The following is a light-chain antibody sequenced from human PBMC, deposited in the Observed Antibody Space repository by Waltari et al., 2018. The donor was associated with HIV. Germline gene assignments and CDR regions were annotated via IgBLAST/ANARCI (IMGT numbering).Light chain of an antibody. CDR3: QQYGSSPSYT. CDR2: GAS. Sequence: EIVLTQSPGTLSLSPGERATLSCRASQSVSSSYLAWYQQKPGQAPRLLIYGASSSATGIPDRFSGSGSGTDFNLTISRLEPEDCAVYYCQQYGSSPSYTFGQGTKLEIK. J-gene: IGKJ2*01. V-gene: IGKV3-20*01. CDR1: QSVSSSY.